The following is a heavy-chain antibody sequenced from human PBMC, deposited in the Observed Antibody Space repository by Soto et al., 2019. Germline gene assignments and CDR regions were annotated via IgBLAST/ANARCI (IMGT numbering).Heavy chain of an antibody. CDR2: ISAYNGNT. D-gene: IGHD6-19*01. V-gene: IGHV1-18*01. J-gene: IGHJ6*02. CDR3: ARDPLPNSSGWQTYYYYGVDV. CDR1: GYTFTSYG. Sequence: ASVKVSCKASGYTFTSYGISWVRQAPGQGLEWMGWISAYNGNTNYAQKLQGRVTMTTDTSTSTAYMELRSLRSDDTAVYYCARDPLPNSSGWQTYYYYGVDVWGQGTTVTVPS.